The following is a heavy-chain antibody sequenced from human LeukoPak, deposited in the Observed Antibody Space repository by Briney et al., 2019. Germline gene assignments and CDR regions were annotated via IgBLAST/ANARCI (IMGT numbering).Heavy chain of an antibody. J-gene: IGHJ4*02. CDR1: GFTFGSYG. CDR3: AKSYASELDY. CDR2: ISYDGSNE. V-gene: IGHV3-30*18. D-gene: IGHD1-26*01. Sequence: GGSLRLSCAASGFTFGSYGMHWVRQAPGKGLEWLAFISYDGSNENYADSVKGRFTISRDNSKNTLYLQMNSLRAEDTAVYYCAKSYASELDYWGQGTLVTVSS.